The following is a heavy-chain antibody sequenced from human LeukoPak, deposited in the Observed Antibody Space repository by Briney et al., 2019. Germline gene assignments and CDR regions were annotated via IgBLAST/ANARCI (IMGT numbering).Heavy chain of an antibody. D-gene: IGHD1-26*01. CDR3: ARLVGATTGATDY. Sequence: GGSLRLSCTASGFNFSYYAMHWVRQAPGKGLAWVALIWFDGSNEYYDDSVKGRFTISRDSSKGSVFLQMNGLTVDDTGVYYCARLVGATTGATDYWGQGSLVSVS. J-gene: IGHJ4*02. CDR1: GFNFSYYA. CDR2: IWFDGSNE. V-gene: IGHV3-33*01.